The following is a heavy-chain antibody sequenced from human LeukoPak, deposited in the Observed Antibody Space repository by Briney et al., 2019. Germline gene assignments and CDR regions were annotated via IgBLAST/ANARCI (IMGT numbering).Heavy chain of an antibody. CDR2: ILVNGDT. CDR1: GLAFSNFD. Sequence: PGGSLRLSCAASGLAFSNFDMHWVRQSTGGRLEWVAHILVNGDTQYAGSVKGRFTISRENAKSSVYLQMNSLRDGDTAVYHCIRDRFGERTFEIWGQGTMVTVSS. CDR3: IRDRFGERTFEI. J-gene: IGHJ3*02. V-gene: IGHV3-13*01. D-gene: IGHD3-10*01.